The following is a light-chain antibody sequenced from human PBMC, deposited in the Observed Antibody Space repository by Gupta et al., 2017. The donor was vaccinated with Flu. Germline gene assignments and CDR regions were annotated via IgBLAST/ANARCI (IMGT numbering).Light chain of an antibody. CDR3: QQSSSFPRT. CDR2: GAS. Sequence: PSSVSASVGDRVTIACRASQDVGNWLAWYQQKPGEVPKLLIYGASSLQRGVPSRFSGSGSGTDFTHTIRSLQSEDFATYYCQQSSSFPRTFGQGTRVEI. CDR1: QDVGNW. V-gene: IGKV1-12*01. J-gene: IGKJ1*01.